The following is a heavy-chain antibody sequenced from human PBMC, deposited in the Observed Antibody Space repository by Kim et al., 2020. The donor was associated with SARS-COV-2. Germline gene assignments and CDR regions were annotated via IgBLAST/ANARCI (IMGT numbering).Heavy chain of an antibody. D-gene: IGHD6-19*01. V-gene: IGHV1-18*01. CDR3: ARGDSGYSSGWSPYYYYGMDG. J-gene: IGHJ6*02. CDR1: GYTFTSYG. Sequence: ASVKVSCKASGYTFTSYGISWVRQAPGQGLEWMGWISAYNGNTNYAQKLQGRVTMTTDTSTSTAYMELRSLRSDDTAVYYCARGDSGYSSGWSPYYYYGMDGWGQGTTVTVSS. CDR2: ISAYNGNT.